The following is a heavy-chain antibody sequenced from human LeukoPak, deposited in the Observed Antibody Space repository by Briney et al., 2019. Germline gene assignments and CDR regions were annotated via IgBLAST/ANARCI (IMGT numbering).Heavy chain of an antibody. CDR3: GRIVPAMFIDY. J-gene: IGHJ4*02. V-gene: IGHV4-39*01. CDR1: GGSISSSSYY. Sequence: SETLSLTCTVSGGSISSSSYYWGWIRQPPGKGLEWIGSIYYSGSTYYNPSLKSRATMSVDTSKNQFSLKLSSVTAADTAVYYCGRIVPAMFIDYWGQGTLVTVSS. CDR2: IYYSGST. D-gene: IGHD2-2*01.